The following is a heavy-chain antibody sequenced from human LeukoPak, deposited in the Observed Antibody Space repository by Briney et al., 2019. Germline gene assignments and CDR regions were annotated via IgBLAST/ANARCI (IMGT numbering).Heavy chain of an antibody. Sequence: TSETLSLTCTVSGGSIGSYYWNWLRQPPGKGLEWIGYIYYRGSTNYNPSLKSRVTISVDTSKNQFSLKLSSVTAADTAVYYCARQRGDYYDSSGIDYWGQGTLVTVSS. CDR3: ARQRGDYYDSSGIDY. V-gene: IGHV4-59*08. CDR1: GGSIGSYY. J-gene: IGHJ4*02. CDR2: IYYRGST. D-gene: IGHD3-22*01.